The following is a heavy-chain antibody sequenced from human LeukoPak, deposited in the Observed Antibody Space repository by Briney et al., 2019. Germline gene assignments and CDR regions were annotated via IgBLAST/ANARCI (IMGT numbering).Heavy chain of an antibody. D-gene: IGHD6-13*01. CDR2: INHSGST. Sequence: SETLSLTCAVYGGSFSGYYWSWIRQPPGKGLEWIGEINHSGSTNYNPSLKSRVTISVDTSKNQFSLKLSSVTAADTAVCYCARGRRGSWYGTWGGYYFDYWGQGTLVTVSS. CDR1: GGSFSGYY. V-gene: IGHV4-34*01. CDR3: ARGRRGSWYGTWGGYYFDY. J-gene: IGHJ4*02.